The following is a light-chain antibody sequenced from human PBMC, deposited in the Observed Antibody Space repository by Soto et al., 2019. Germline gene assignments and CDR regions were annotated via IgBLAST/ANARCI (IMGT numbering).Light chain of an antibody. V-gene: IGKV4-1*01. CDR2: WAS. CDR3: HQYYSTPWA. CDR1: QSVLSTSNNKDY. J-gene: IGKJ1*01. Sequence: DIVMTQSPDSLAVSLGERATINCKSSQSVLSTSNNKDYLAWYQQKPGQPPKLLIYWASTRESGVPDRFSGSGSETDFPLTISSLQAEDVAVYYCHQYYSTPWAFGQGTKVEIK.